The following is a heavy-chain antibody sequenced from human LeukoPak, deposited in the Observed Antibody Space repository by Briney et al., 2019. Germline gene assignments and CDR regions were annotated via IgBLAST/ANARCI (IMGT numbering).Heavy chain of an antibody. Sequence: GGSLRLSCAASGFTFSSYAMHWVRQAPGKGLEWVAVISYDGSNKYYADSVKGRFTISRDNSKNTLYLQMNSLRAEDTAVYYCAVYGSGFGPWGQGTLVTVSS. J-gene: IGHJ5*02. CDR1: GFTFSSYA. CDR2: ISYDGSNK. V-gene: IGHV3-30*04. D-gene: IGHD3-10*01. CDR3: AVYGSGFGP.